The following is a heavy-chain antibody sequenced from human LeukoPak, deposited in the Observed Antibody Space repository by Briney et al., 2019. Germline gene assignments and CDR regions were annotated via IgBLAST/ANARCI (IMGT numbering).Heavy chain of an antibody. J-gene: IGHJ4*02. CDR3: ARLWYYDFWSGYYRVDDYFDY. Sequence: SETLSLTCTVSGGSISSSSYYWGWIRQPPGKGLAWIGSIYYSGSTYYNPHLKSRVTISVDTSKNKFSLKLSSVAAADTAVYYCARLWYYDFWSGYYRVDDYFDYWGQGTLVTVSS. V-gene: IGHV4-39*01. CDR1: GGSISSSSYY. CDR2: IYYSGST. D-gene: IGHD3-3*01.